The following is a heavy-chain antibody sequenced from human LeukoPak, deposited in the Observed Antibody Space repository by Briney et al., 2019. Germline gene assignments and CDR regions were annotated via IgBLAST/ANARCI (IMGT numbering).Heavy chain of an antibody. CDR1: GFTFGDYA. J-gene: IGHJ4*02. CDR2: ISGDGGST. Sequence: GGSLRLSCAASGFTFGDYAMHWVRQAPGKGLEWISLISGDGGSTYYADSVKGRFTISRDNSKNSLYLQMNSLRTEDTALYYCAKDAGYSDYDHEGNFDYWGQGTLVTVSS. CDR3: AKDAGYSDYDHEGNFDY. D-gene: IGHD5-12*01. V-gene: IGHV3-43*02.